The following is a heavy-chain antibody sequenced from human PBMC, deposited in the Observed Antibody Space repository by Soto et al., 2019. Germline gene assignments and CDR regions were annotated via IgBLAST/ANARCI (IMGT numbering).Heavy chain of an antibody. J-gene: IGHJ5*02. Sequence: PSETLSLTCSVYGGSFSGYYWSWIRQPPGKGLEWIGEINHSGSTNYNPSLKSRVTISVDTSKNQFSLKLSSVTAADTAVYYCARAKYYYGSGSYYNSNWFDPWGQGTLVTVSS. CDR2: INHSGST. D-gene: IGHD3-10*01. CDR1: GGSFSGYY. CDR3: ARAKYYYGSGSYYNSNWFDP. V-gene: IGHV4-34*01.